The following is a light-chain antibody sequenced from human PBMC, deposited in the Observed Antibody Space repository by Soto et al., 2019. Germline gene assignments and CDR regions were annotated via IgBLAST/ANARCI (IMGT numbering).Light chain of an antibody. Sequence: QSVLTQPPSASGTPGQRVTISCSGSSSNIGSNTVNWYQQLPGTAPKLLIYSNNQRPSGVPDRFSGSKSGTSASLAISGLQYEDEDDYYCAAWDDSLNGRVFGGGTKVTVL. CDR1: SSNIGSNT. CDR3: AAWDDSLNGRV. J-gene: IGLJ3*02. V-gene: IGLV1-44*01. CDR2: SNN.